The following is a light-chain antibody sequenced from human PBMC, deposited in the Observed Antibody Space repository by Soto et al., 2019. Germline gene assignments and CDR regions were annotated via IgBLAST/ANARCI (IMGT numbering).Light chain of an antibody. Sequence: QSALTQPPSASGSPGQSVTISCIGTSSDVGGYNYVSWYQQHPGKAPKLMIYEVSKRPSGVPDRFSGSKSGNTASLTVSGLQAEDEADYYCSSYAGSNGVFGTGTKVTVL. CDR1: SSDVGGYNY. CDR2: EVS. CDR3: SSYAGSNGV. J-gene: IGLJ1*01. V-gene: IGLV2-8*01.